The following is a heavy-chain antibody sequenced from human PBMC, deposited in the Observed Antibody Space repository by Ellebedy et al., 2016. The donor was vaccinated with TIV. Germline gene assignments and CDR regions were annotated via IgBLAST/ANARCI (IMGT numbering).Heavy chain of an antibody. D-gene: IGHD2-15*01. CDR3: ARELSGGYFDY. Sequence: ASVKVSCKASGYTFTTYYIHWVRQAPGQGLEWMGVIFLSGGGTNYAQKFQGRVTMTRDTSASTVYMELSSLRSDDTAVYYCARELSGGYFDYWGQGTLVTVSS. J-gene: IGHJ4*02. V-gene: IGHV1-46*01. CDR1: GYTFTTYY. CDR2: IFLSGGGT.